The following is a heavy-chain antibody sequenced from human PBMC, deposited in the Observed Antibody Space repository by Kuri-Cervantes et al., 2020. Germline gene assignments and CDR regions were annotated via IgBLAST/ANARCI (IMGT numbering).Heavy chain of an antibody. Sequence: GGSLTPSWAPSGFTSSTYWTSWVRQAPGKGLEWVAKIKQDGSEKYYVDSVKGRFTISRDNAKNSLYLQMTSLRAEDTAVYYCAMELEGYDWGGMDVWGQGTTVTVSS. CDR3: AMELEGYDWGGMDV. CDR2: IKQDGSEK. V-gene: IGHV3-7*04. J-gene: IGHJ6*02. D-gene: IGHD5-12*01. CDR1: GFTSSTYW.